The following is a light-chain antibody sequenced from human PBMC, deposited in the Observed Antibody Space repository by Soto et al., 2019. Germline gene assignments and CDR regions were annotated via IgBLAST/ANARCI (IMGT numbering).Light chain of an antibody. Sequence: DIQMTQSPSSLSASVGDRVTITCQASQDISNYLNWYQQKPGKAPKLLIYDASNLETGVPSRFSGSGSGTDFTFTISSLQPEDIATYYCQQYDNRPLSLTFGGGTKVEIK. J-gene: IGKJ4*01. CDR2: DAS. CDR3: QQYDNRPLSLT. V-gene: IGKV1-33*01. CDR1: QDISNY.